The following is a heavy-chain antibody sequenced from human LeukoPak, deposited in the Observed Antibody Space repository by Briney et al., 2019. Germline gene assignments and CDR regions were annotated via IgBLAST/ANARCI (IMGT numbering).Heavy chain of an antibody. Sequence: ASVKVSCKASGYTFTGYYMHWVRQAPGQGLEWMGWINPNSGGTNYAQKFQGRVTMTRDTSISTAYMELSRLRSDDTAVYYCAREAGDSGSYYYYFDYWGQGTLVTVSS. J-gene: IGHJ4*02. CDR3: AREAGDSGSYYYYFDY. D-gene: IGHD1-26*01. V-gene: IGHV1-2*02. CDR2: INPNSGGT. CDR1: GYTFTGYY.